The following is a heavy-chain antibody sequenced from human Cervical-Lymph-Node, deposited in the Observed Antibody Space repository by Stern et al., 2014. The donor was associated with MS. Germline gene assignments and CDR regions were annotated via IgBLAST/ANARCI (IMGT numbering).Heavy chain of an antibody. CDR2: IYPRDSET. CDR3: ARHENSGWYYFEGYFKY. Sequence: QLVQSGAEVKKPGESLKISCKGSGYTFATYWIGWVRQMPGKGLEWMGIIYPRDSETRYSPFFQGRVTISVDKSTDTAHLEWSSLKASDTAMYYCARHENSGWYYFEGYFKYWGQGTLVTVSS. V-gene: IGHV5-51*01. CDR1: GYTFATYW. J-gene: IGHJ1*01. D-gene: IGHD6-19*01.